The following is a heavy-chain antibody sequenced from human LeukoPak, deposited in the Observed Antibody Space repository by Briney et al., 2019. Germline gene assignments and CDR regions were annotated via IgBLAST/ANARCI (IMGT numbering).Heavy chain of an antibody. V-gene: IGHV4-30-4*07. CDR2: IYHSGAA. CDR3: VRGVGGEYFYFDR. CDR1: GDPISSDGHS. Sequence: PSETLSLTCGVSGDPISSDGHSWSWIRQPPGKGLEWVGYIYHSGAAYHNPSPKSRLALSVDTSNNQFSLRLRSVTAADTAVYYCVRGVGGEYFYFDRWGQGALVTVSA. D-gene: IGHD1-26*01. J-gene: IGHJ4*02.